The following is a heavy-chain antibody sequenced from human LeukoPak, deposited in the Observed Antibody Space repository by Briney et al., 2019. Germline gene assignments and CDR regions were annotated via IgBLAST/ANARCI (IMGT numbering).Heavy chain of an antibody. D-gene: IGHD3-16*02. CDR2: ISYDGGNK. V-gene: IGHV3-30-3*01. CDR1: GFTFSSYA. CDR3: ARDQPGLSDYFDY. Sequence: QTGRSLRLSCAASGFTFSSYAMHWVRQAPGKGLEWVALISYDGGNKYYADSVKGRFTISRDNSKNTLYLQMNSLRGEDTAVYYCARDQPGLSDYFDYWGQGTLVTVSS. J-gene: IGHJ4*02.